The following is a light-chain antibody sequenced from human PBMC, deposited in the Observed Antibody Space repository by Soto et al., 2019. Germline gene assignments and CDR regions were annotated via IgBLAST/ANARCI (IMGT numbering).Light chain of an antibody. CDR2: GAS. CDR3: HQYDSIPRT. J-gene: IGKJ1*01. Sequence: EIVLTQSPGTLSLSPGERATLSCRASQTVGRNYLAWYQQKPGQAPRLLIFGASSRATGIPDRFIGSGSGTDFTLTITRLETEDFAVYYCHQYDSIPRTFGQGTKVEFK. V-gene: IGKV3-20*01. CDR1: QTVGRNY.